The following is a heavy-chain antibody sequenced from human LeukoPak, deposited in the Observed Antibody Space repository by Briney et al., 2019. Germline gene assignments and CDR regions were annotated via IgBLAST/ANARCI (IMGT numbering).Heavy chain of an antibody. CDR3: ARARILDY. V-gene: IGHV1-2*02. D-gene: IGHD2-15*01. CDR2: INPTSGGT. Sequence: APVKVSCKASGYSFSDSFFHWVRLAPGQGLEWMGWINPTSGGTNYARKFQDRVTMTRDTSISTVYMELSRLRSDDTAVYYCARARILDYWGQGTLVTVSS. CDR1: GYSFSDSF. J-gene: IGHJ4*02.